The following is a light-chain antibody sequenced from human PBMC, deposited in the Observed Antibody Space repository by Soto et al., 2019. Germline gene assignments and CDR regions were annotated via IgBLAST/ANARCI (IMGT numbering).Light chain of an antibody. CDR2: SSN. CDR3: AAWDDSRNGVV. Sequence: QSVLTQPPSASGTPGPRVTISCSGSTSKIGSNSVNWYQQLPGTAPKLLMYSSNQRPSGVPDRFSGSKSGTSASLAISGLQSEDEADYYCAAWDDSRNGVVFGGGTKLTVL. V-gene: IGLV1-44*01. J-gene: IGLJ2*01. CDR1: TSKIGSNS.